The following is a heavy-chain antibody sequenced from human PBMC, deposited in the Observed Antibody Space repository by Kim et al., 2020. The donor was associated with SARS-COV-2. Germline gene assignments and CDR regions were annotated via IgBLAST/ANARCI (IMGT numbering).Heavy chain of an antibody. CDR1: GFTFSSYG. CDR3: AKLPNYYDSSGFHFDY. D-gene: IGHD3-22*01. Sequence: GGSLRLSCAASGFTFSSYGMHWVRQAPGKGLEWVAVISYDGSNKYYADSVKGRFTISRDNSKNTLYLQMNSLRAEDMAVYYCAKLPNYYDSSGFHFDYWGQGTLVTVSS. CDR2: ISYDGSNK. J-gene: IGHJ4*02. V-gene: IGHV3-30*18.